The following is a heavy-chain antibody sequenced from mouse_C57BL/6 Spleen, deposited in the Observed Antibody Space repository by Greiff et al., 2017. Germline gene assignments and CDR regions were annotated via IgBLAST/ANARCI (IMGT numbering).Heavy chain of an antibody. J-gene: IGHJ3*01. CDR1: GFTFTDYY. D-gene: IGHD2-4*01. V-gene: IGHV7-3*01. Sequence: EVKLVESGGGLVQPGGSLSLSCAASGFTFTDYYMSWVRQPPGKALEWLGFIRNKANGYTTEYSASVKGRFTISRDNSQSILYLQMNALRAEDSATYYCARSNDNDEVWFAYWGQGTLVTVSA. CDR2: IRNKANGYTT. CDR3: ARSNDNDEVWFAY.